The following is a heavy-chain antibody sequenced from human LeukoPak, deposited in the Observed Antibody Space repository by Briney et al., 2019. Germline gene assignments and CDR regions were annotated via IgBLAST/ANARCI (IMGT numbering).Heavy chain of an antibody. CDR2: IYYSGST. D-gene: IGHD3-22*01. V-gene: IGHV4-30-4*01. Sequence: PSETLSLTRTVSGGSISSGDYYWSWIRQPPGKGLEWIGYIYYSGSTYYNPSLKSRVTISVDTSKNQFSLKLSSVTAADTAVYYCAVRPTYYYDSSGYPPFDIWGQGTMVTVSS. CDR3: AVRPTYYYDSSGYPPFDI. CDR1: GGSISSGDYY. J-gene: IGHJ3*02.